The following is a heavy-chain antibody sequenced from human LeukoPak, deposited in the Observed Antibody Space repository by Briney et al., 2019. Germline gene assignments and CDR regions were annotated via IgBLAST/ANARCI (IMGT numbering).Heavy chain of an antibody. Sequence: SGPTLVKPSETLSLTCTVSGDSSSSGDSCWAWIRQPPGKGLEWIAIINDSGRSYYNPSLKSRVTISVDTSKKQFSLKLSSVRAADTAIYHCARRRGSGKWCLDCWGLGILVTVSS. CDR2: INDSGRS. J-gene: IGHJ4*02. V-gene: IGHV4-39*01. CDR3: ARRRGSGKWCLDC. D-gene: IGHD2-15*01. CDR1: GDSSSSGDSC.